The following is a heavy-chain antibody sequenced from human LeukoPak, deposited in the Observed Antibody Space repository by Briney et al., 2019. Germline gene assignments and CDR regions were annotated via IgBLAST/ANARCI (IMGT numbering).Heavy chain of an antibody. V-gene: IGHV3-23*01. J-gene: IGHJ4*02. CDR3: AKGNVWSGYYSLTRSLFDY. CDR1: GFTFSSYA. Sequence: PGGSLRLSCAASGFTFSSYAMSWVRQAPGKGLEWVSAISGSGGSTYYADSVKGRFTISRDNSKNTLYLQMNSLRAEDTAVYYCAKGNVWSGYYSLTRSLFDYWGQGTLVTVSS. CDR2: ISGSGGST. D-gene: IGHD3-3*01.